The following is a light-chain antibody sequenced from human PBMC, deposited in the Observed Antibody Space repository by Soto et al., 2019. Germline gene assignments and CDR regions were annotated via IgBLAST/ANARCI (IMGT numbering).Light chain of an antibody. V-gene: IGKV3-15*01. J-gene: IGKJ1*01. CDR1: QSVGSN. CDR2: GAS. Sequence: EIVMTQSPATLSVSPGERATLSCRASQSVGSNLAWYQQKPGQAPRLLIYGASTRATGIPARFSGSGSGTEFTLTISSLQSEDFAIYFWQQYNNWPPGRTFGQGTKVEIK. CDR3: QQYNNWPPGRT.